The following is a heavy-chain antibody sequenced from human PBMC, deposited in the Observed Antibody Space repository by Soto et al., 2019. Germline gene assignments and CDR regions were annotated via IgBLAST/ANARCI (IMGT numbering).Heavy chain of an antibody. CDR2: ISAYNGNT. V-gene: IGHV1-18*01. CDR1: GYTFTSYG. D-gene: IGHD2-21*02. Sequence: ASVKVSCKASGYTFTSYGISWVRQAPGQGLEWMGWISAYNGNTNYAQKLQGRVTMTTDTSTSTAYMELRSLRSDDTAVYYCARDDDYCGGDCYSYYYGMDVWGQGTTVTVSS. CDR3: ARDDDYCGGDCYSYYYGMDV. J-gene: IGHJ6*02.